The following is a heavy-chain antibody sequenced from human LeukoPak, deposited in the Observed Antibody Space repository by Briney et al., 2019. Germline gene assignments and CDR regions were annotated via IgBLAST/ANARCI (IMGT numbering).Heavy chain of an antibody. CDR1: GGPINNYY. V-gene: IGHV4-59*01. Sequence: SETLSLTCTVSGGPINNYYWSWIRQPPGKGLEWIGYIYYTGTTKSNPSLRSRVTISVDTSGSQLSLRLSSVSAADTAIYYCARYDRSGCSLELWGQGTLVTVSS. CDR3: ARYDRSGCSLEL. D-gene: IGHD3-22*01. J-gene: IGHJ4*02. CDR2: IYYTGTT.